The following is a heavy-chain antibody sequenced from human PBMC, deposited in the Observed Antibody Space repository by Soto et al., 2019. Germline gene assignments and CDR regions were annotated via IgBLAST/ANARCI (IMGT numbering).Heavy chain of an antibody. CDR2: IIHIFGTA. J-gene: IGHJ4*02. V-gene: IGHV1-69*01. CDR3: ERGHRSIWYWNTGY. Sequence: QVQLVQSGAEVKKPGSSVKVSCKASGGTFSSYSISWVRQAPGQGLEWMGGIIHIFGTANYAQKFQGSDTIPADESTHKADMELSSLRSEDTAVYYWERGHRSIWYWNTGYWGQGTLGTVS. CDR1: GGTFSSYS. D-gene: IGHD6-13*01.